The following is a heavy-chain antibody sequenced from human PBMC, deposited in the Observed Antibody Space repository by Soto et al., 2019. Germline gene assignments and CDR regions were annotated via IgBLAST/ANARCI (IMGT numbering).Heavy chain of an antibody. V-gene: IGHV1-69*13. CDR1: GYTFTSYA. D-gene: IGHD2-2*01. CDR2: IIPIFGTA. J-gene: IGHJ3*02. Sequence: ASVKVSCKASGYTFTSYAISWVRQAPGQGLEWMGGIIPIFGTANYAQKFQGRVTITADESTSTAYMELSSLRSEDTAVYYCARGYCSSTSCYGFDAFDIWGQGTMVTVSS. CDR3: ARGYCSSTSCYGFDAFDI.